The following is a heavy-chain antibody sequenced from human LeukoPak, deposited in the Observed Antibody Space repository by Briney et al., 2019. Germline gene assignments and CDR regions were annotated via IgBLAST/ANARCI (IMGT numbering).Heavy chain of an antibody. J-gene: IGHJ6*02. CDR3: ARDGPGYCSGGICYGNSYAFDV. V-gene: IGHV3-48*01. Sequence: GGSLRLSCASSGFTFSSFSMNWVRQAPGKGLEWVSHINSGSNTIYYAASVKGRFTISRDNAKNSLYLQLNSLRAEDTAVYYCARDGPGYCSGGICYGNSYAFDVWGQGTTVTVSS. CDR1: GFTFSSFS. D-gene: IGHD2-15*01. CDR2: INSGSNTI.